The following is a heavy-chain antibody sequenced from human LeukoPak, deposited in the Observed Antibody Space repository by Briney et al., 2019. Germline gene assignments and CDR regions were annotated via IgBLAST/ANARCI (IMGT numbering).Heavy chain of an antibody. CDR3: ARAGVVEMATIGFDY. J-gene: IGHJ4*02. D-gene: IGHD5-24*01. V-gene: IGHV1-3*01. CDR1: GGTFSSYA. CDR2: INAGNGQT. Sequence: ASVKVSCKASGGTFSSYAISWVRQAPGQGLEWMGWINAGNGQTKYSQKFQRRVTITRDTSASTAYMELGSLRSEDTAVYYCARAGVVEMATIGFDYWGQGTLVTVSS.